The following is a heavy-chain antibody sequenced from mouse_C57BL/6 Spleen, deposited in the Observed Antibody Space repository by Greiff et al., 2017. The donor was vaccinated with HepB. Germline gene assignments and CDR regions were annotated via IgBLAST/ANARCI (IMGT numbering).Heavy chain of an antibody. Sequence: EVKLVESGEGLVKPGGSLKLSCAASGFTFSSYAMSWVRQTPEKRLEWVAYISSGGDYIYYADTVKGRFTISRDNARNTLYLQMSSLKSEDTAMYYCTRDSYYYGSSYLFAYWGQGTLVTVSA. V-gene: IGHV5-9-1*02. J-gene: IGHJ3*01. CDR1: GFTFSSYA. D-gene: IGHD1-1*01. CDR3: TRDSYYYGSSYLFAY. CDR2: ISSGGDYI.